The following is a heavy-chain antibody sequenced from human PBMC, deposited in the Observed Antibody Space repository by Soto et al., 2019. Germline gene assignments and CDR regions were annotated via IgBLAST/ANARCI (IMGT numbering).Heavy chain of an antibody. V-gene: IGHV1-18*01. J-gene: IGHJ4*02. Sequence: QVQLVQSGTEVKKPGASVKVSCKASGYTFNRYGISWLRQAPGQGLEGMGWISGYNGNTKSAQNLQGRVTMTTDTSTSTAYMELRSLSSDDTAVYYCARAGRVTEYYYDYCGQGTLVTVSS. CDR2: ISGYNGNT. CDR3: ARAGRVTEYYYDY. CDR1: GYTFNRYG.